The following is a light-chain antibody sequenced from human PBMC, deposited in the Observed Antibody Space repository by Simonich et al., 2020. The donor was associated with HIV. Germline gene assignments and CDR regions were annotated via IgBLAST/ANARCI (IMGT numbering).Light chain of an antibody. Sequence: AIQLTKSPSYLSASVGERVTSNCRASQGISSAFAWYQQKTGKSPKLLIYDASNLESGVPSRFSGSGSGTDFTLTISSLQPEDFATYYCEQFNTYPYTFGLGTKLGIK. J-gene: IGKJ2*01. CDR2: DAS. CDR1: QGISSA. CDR3: EQFNTYPYT. V-gene: IGKV1-13*02.